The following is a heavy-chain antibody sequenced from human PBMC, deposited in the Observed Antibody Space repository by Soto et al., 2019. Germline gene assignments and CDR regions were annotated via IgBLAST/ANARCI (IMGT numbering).Heavy chain of an antibody. Sequence: GGSLRLSCAASGFTFSSYGMHWVRQAPGKGLEWVAVIWYDGSNKYYADSVKGRFTISRDNSKNTLYLQMNSLRPEDTALYYCVQRECSYGRCGLWGQGTXVTVSS. CDR1: GFTFSSYG. CDR2: IWYDGSNK. J-gene: IGHJ4*02. CDR3: VQRECSYGRCGL. D-gene: IGHD2-15*01. V-gene: IGHV3-33*01.